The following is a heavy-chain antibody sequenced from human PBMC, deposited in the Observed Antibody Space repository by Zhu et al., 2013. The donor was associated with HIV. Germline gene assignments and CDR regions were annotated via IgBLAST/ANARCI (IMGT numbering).Heavy chain of an antibody. J-gene: IGHJ6*02. V-gene: IGHV1-69*01. D-gene: IGHD3-3*01. CDR2: IIPIFGTA. CDR3: ARDPQDWSGYSMGRNYGMDV. CDR1: GGTFSSYA. Sequence: QVQLVQSGAEVKKPGSSVKVSCKASGGTFSSYAISWVRQAPGQGLEWMGGIIPIFGTANYAQKFQGRVTITADESTSTAYMELSSLRSEDTAVYYCARDPQDWSGYSMGRNYGMDVWGQGTTVTVSS.